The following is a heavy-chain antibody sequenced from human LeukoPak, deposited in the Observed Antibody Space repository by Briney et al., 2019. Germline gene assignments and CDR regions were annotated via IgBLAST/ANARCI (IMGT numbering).Heavy chain of an antibody. Sequence: GGSLRLSCAASGFTFSSYAMHWVRQAPGKGLEWVAVISYDGSKKYYADSVKGRFTLSRDNSKNTLYLQMNSLRAEDTAVYYCARDGLYDSGTYIDYWGQGTLVTVSS. D-gene: IGHD3-10*01. CDR2: ISYDGSKK. V-gene: IGHV3-30-3*01. CDR1: GFTFSSYA. CDR3: ARDGLYDSGTYIDY. J-gene: IGHJ4*02.